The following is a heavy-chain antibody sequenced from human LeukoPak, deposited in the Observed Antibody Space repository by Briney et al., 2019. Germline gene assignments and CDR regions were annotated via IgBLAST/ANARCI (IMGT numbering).Heavy chain of an antibody. Sequence: SETLSLTCAVSGDSISSDYWSWVRQPPGKGLEWIGYIYYTGSTNYNPSLKSRVTISVDTSKNQFSLKLSSVTAADTAVYYCARTTEGYCSSASCFGFSYSYYMDVWGKGTTVTISS. CDR3: ARTTEGYCSSASCFGFSYSYYMDV. CDR2: IYYTGST. CDR1: GDSISSDY. D-gene: IGHD2-2*01. V-gene: IGHV4-59*01. J-gene: IGHJ6*03.